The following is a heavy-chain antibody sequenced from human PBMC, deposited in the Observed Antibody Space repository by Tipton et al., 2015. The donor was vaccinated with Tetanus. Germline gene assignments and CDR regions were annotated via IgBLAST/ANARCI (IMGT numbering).Heavy chain of an antibody. J-gene: IGHJ4*02. Sequence: TLSLTCTVSGGSIRGGTFYWGWIRQPPGKGLEWIGGIYESGDTYYIPPLKSRVTISVDTSKNQFSLNLNSMAAADTGVYYCARHKGGYFTPFDYWGQGNLVTVSS. CDR1: GGSIRGGTFY. D-gene: IGHD3-3*01. CDR3: ARHKGGYFTPFDY. V-gene: IGHV4-39*01. CDR2: IYESGDT.